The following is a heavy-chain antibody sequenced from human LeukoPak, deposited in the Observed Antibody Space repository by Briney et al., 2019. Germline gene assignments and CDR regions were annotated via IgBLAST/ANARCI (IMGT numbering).Heavy chain of an antibody. CDR2: INNDGTHI. Sequence: GGSLRLSCAASGFTFERYWMHWVRQVPGKGLVWVARINNDGTHITYTDSVKGRFIISRDNSKNTLYLQMNSLRAEDTAVYYCAKAGDYWGQGTLVTVSS. D-gene: IGHD1-14*01. CDR3: AKAGDY. V-gene: IGHV3-74*01. J-gene: IGHJ4*02. CDR1: GFTFERYW.